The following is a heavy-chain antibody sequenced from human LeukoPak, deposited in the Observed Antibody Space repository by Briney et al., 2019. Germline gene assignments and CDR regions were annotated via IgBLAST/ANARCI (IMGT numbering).Heavy chain of an antibody. V-gene: IGHV3-23*01. D-gene: IGHD3-16*02. CDR3: AKDLEDYVWGSYRYTGQYFDY. CDR2: ISGSGGST. Sequence: GGSLRLSCAASGFTFSSYAMSWVRQAPGKGLEWVSAISGSGGSTYYADSVKGRFTISRDNSKNTLYLQMNSLRAEDTAVYYCAKDLEDYVWGSYRYTGQYFDYWGQGTLVTVSS. J-gene: IGHJ4*02. CDR1: GFTFSSYA.